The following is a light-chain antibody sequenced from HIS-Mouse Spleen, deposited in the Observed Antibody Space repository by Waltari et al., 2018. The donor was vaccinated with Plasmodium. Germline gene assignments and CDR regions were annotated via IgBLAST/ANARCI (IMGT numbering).Light chain of an antibody. V-gene: IGKV3-15*01. CDR3: QQYNNWPPT. Sequence: EIVMTQSPATLSVSPGERAHLPCRASQSVSSNLAWYQQKPGQAPRLLIYGASTRATGIPARFSGSGSGTEFTLTISSLQSEDFAVYYCQQYNNWPPTFGQGTKVEIK. J-gene: IGKJ1*01. CDR2: GAS. CDR1: QSVSSN.